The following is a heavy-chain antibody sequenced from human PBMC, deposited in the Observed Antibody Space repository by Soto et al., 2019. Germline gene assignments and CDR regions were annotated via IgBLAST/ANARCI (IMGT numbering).Heavy chain of an antibody. V-gene: IGHV4-34*01. CDR2: ITHGGST. CDR1: GGSFSAYS. D-gene: IGHD3-3*01. CDR3: ARARFDYWSHIHYGLDV. J-gene: IGHJ6*02. Sequence: SETLSLTCGVYGGSFSAYSWTWLRQSPGKGLEWIGEITHGGSTDYNPALKSRLVMSVDTSKNQFSLRVTSVTAADAAVYFCARARFDYWSHIHYGLDVWGQGTTVTVSS.